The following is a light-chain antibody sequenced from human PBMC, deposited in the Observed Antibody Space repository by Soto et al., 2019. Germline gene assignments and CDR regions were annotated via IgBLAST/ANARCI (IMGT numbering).Light chain of an antibody. V-gene: IGLV1-40*01. J-gene: IGLJ1*01. CDR1: SSNIGAGYD. Sequence: QSVLTQPPSVSGAPGQRVTISCTGSSSNIGAGYDVHWYQQLPGTAPKLLIYGNNNRPSGVPDRFSGSKSVTSASLAITGLQAEDEAEYYCQSYDSSLSGYVFGTGTKVTVL. CDR2: GNN. CDR3: QSYDSSLSGYV.